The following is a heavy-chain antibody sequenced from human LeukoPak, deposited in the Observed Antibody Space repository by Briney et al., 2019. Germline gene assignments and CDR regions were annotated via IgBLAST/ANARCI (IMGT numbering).Heavy chain of an antibody. CDR1: GFTFSSYG. D-gene: IGHD6-19*01. CDR3: AKLVAVAGRNY. V-gene: IGHV3-23*01. Sequence: GGSLRLSCAASGFTFSSYGMSWVRQAPGKGLEWVSASGRDDSTYYADSVKGRFTFSRDNSKNTLYLQMNSLRAEDTAVYYCAKLVAVAGRNYWGQGTLVTVSS. J-gene: IGHJ4*02. CDR2: SGRDDST.